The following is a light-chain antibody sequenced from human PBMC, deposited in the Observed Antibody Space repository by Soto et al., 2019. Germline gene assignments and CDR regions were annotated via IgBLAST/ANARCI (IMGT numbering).Light chain of an antibody. CDR1: QSISNF. CDR2: AAS. V-gene: IGKV1-39*01. J-gene: IGKJ2*01. Sequence: DIQMTQSPSSLSASVGDRVTITCRGSQSISNFLNWYQQKPGKAPELLIYAASSLHSGVPSRFSVSGSGTNFTLTISSLQPEDFATYSCQQRYTTPYTFGQGTKLEIK. CDR3: QQRYTTPYT.